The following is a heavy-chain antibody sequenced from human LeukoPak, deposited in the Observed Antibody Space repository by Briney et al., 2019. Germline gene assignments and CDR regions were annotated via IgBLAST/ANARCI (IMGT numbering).Heavy chain of an antibody. Sequence: SETLSLTCTVSGGSISSYYWSWIRQPPGKGLEWIGYIYYSGSTNYNPPLKSRVTISVDTSKNQFSLKLSSVTAADTAVYYCARASRSWFDPWGQGTLVTVSS. CDR1: GGSISSYY. CDR3: ARASRSWFDP. CDR2: IYYSGST. V-gene: IGHV4-59*01. J-gene: IGHJ5*02.